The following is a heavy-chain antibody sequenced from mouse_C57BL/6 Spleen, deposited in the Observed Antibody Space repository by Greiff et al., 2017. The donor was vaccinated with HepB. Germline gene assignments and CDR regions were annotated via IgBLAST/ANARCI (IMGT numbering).Heavy chain of an antibody. D-gene: IGHD2-12*01. J-gene: IGHJ1*03. CDR1: GFTFSDYY. V-gene: IGHV5-12*01. CDR2: ISNGGGST. CDR3: ARRYYNWYFDV. Sequence: EVHLVESGGGLVQPGGSLKLSCAASGFTFSDYYMYWVRQTPEKRLEWVAYISNGGGSTYYPDTVKGRFTISRDNAKNTLYLQMSRLKSEDTAMYYCARRYYNWYFDVWGTGTTVTVSS.